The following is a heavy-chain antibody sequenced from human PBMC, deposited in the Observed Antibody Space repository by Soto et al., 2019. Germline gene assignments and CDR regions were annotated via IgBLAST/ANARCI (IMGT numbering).Heavy chain of an antibody. Sequence: VGSLRLSCVGSGFTFSDSVMAWVRQAPGKGLEWLSVMSGDGRTRYALSVTGRFTVSRDNSKNTLYLQMRSLRAEDAAAYYCVKWHTSNFDSLPFTGFDFWGQGTQVTVSS. CDR2: MSGDGRT. V-gene: IGHV3-23*01. J-gene: IGHJ4*02. CDR3: VKWHTSNFDSLPFTGFDF. CDR1: GFTFSDSV. D-gene: IGHD3-22*01.